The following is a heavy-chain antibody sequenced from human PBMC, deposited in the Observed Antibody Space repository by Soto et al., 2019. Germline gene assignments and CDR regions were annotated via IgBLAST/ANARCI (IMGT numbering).Heavy chain of an antibody. CDR3: ARGSISGDEIDY. D-gene: IGHD1-20*01. CDR2: INHSGST. J-gene: IGHJ4*02. CDR1: GGSFSGYY. Sequence: QVQLQQWGAGLLKPSETLSLTCAVYGGSFSGYYWSWIRQPPGKGLEWIGEINHSGSTNYNPSLKSRVTISVDTSKNQFSLKLSSVTAADTAVYYCARGSISGDEIDYWGQGTLVTVSS. V-gene: IGHV4-34*01.